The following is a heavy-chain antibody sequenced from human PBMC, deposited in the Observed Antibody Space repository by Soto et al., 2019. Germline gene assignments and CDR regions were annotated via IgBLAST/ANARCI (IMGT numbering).Heavy chain of an antibody. D-gene: IGHD3-3*01. CDR3: ALGLYYDFWSGFFY. V-gene: IGHV4-34*01. Sequence: TLSLTCAVYGGSFSGYYWSWIRQPPGKGLEWIGEINHSGSTNYNPSLKSRVTISVDTSKNQFSLKLSSVTAADTAVYYCALGLYYDFWSGFFYWGQGTLVTVSS. CDR2: INHSGST. CDR1: GGSFSGYY. J-gene: IGHJ4*02.